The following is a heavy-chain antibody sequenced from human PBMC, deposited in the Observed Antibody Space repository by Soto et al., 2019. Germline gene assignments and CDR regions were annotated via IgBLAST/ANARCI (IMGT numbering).Heavy chain of an antibody. Sequence: PGGSLRLSCAASGFTFSSYAMSWVRQAPGKGLEWVSAISGSGGSTYYADSVKGRFTISRDNSKNTLYPQMNSLRAEDTAVYYSEKAPVVDVVVQALWDVGAQGTRVPVS. CDR1: GFTFSSYA. J-gene: IGHJ6*01. V-gene: IGHV3-23*01. CDR3: EKAPVVDVVVQALWDV. D-gene: IGHD2-2*01. CDR2: ISGSGGST.